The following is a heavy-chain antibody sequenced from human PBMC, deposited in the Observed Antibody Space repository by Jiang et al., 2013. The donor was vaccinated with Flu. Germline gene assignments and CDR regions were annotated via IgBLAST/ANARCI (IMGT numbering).Heavy chain of an antibody. J-gene: IGHJ5*02. CDR3: ARGAYPYYDFWSGHSMGWFDP. CDR1: GGSISSYY. V-gene: IGHV4-4*07. D-gene: IGHD3-3*01. CDR2: IYTSGST. Sequence: GSGLVKPSETLSLTCTVSGGSISSYYWSWIRQPAGKGLEWIGRIYTSGSTNYNPSLKSRVTMSVDTSKNQFSLKLSSVTAADTAVYYCARGAYPYYDFWSGHSMGWFDPGAREPGHRLL.